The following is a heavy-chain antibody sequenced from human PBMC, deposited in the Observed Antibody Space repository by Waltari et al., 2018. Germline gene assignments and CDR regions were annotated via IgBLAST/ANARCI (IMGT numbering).Heavy chain of an antibody. J-gene: IGHJ3*01. CDR1: GSSFPNYS. CDR3: ATRLSILAFDV. CDR2: VAPEDGET. Sequence: EVQLVQSGADVKKPGATVQFHCKASGSSFPNYSSHWVKQAPGKGLEWMGHVAPEDGETVFAESFQGRLTMTADTSIDTAYMELSRLRVDDTAVYYCATRLSILAFDVWGQGTVVTVSS. V-gene: IGHV1-69-2*01. D-gene: IGHD3-9*01.